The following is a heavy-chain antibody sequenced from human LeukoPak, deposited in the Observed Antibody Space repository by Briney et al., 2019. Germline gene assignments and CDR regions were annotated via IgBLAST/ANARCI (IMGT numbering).Heavy chain of an antibody. Sequence: PGGSLRLSCAASGFTLNNYWMHWVRQAPGMGLVWVSHINSDGTTTRYADSVKGRFTISRDNAKNTLYLQMNSLRAEDTAVYYCATSGYSYGWYYSDFWGQGTLVTVSS. CDR2: INSDGTTT. V-gene: IGHV3-74*01. J-gene: IGHJ4*02. CDR1: GFTLNNYW. CDR3: ATSGYSYGWYYSDF. D-gene: IGHD5-18*01.